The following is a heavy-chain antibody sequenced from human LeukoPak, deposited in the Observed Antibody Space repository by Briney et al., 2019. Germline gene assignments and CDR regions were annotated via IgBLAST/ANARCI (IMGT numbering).Heavy chain of an antibody. CDR2: TRYDGSNK. CDR1: GFTFSNYA. CDR3: AKDPFPDDY. Sequence: GGSLRLSCAASGFTFSNYAMSWVRQAPGKGLEWVAFTRYDGSNKYYADSVKGRFTISRDNSKNTLYLQMNSLRAEDTAVYYCAKDPFPDDYWGQGTLVTVSS. J-gene: IGHJ4*02. V-gene: IGHV3-30*02. D-gene: IGHD2/OR15-2a*01.